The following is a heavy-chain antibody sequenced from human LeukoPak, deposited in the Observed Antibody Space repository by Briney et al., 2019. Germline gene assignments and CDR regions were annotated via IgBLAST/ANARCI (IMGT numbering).Heavy chain of an antibody. CDR1: GFTFSSYA. CDR3: AKEGCSSTSCYALWFDS. CDR2: ISGSGGST. D-gene: IGHD2-2*01. V-gene: IGHV3-23*01. Sequence: VGSLRLSCAASGFTFSSYAMSWVRQPPGKGLEWVSAISGSGGSTYYGDSVKGRFTISRDNSKNTLYLQMNSLRAEDTAVYYSAKEGCSSTSCYALWFDSWGQGTLVTVSS. J-gene: IGHJ5*01.